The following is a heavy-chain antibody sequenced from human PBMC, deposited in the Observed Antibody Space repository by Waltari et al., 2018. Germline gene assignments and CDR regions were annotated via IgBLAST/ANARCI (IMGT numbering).Heavy chain of an antibody. CDR1: GDFITSSHYS. CDR2: VYYTGST. J-gene: IGHJ5*02. D-gene: IGHD3-10*01. Sequence: QLQLQESGPRLVKPSETLSLTCSVSGDFITSSHYSWAWIRQPPGRGLEWIGSVYYTGSTYYKASLKSRVTISVDTSKNYFSLSLTSVTATDTAIYFCARTFMVRTIRSRGWFDPWGQGTLVTVSS. V-gene: IGHV4-39*02. CDR3: ARTFMVRTIRSRGWFDP.